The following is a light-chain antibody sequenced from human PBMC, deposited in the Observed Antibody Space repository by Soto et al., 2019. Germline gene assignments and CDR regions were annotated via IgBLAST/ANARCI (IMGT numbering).Light chain of an antibody. Sequence: QSLLTQPPSVCAAPGQKGTLSCSGSSSNIENNYVSWYRQLPGTAPKLLIYENNKRPSGIPDRFSGSKSGTSATLGITGLETGDEADYYCATWDSSLSGGVFGTGTKVTVL. CDR2: ENN. CDR3: ATWDSSLSGGV. V-gene: IGLV1-51*02. J-gene: IGLJ1*01. CDR1: SSNIENNY.